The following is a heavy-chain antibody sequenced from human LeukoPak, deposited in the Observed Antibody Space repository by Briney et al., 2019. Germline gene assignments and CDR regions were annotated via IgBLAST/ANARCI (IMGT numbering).Heavy chain of an antibody. CDR1: TYSISSGCY. CDR2: IYHSGST. Sequence: SETLSLTCTVSTYSISSGCYWGWIRQPPGKGLEWIGNIYHSGSTYYNPSLKSRVTISVDTSKNQFSLKLSSVTAADTAVYHCARDRGGGWFDPWGQGILVTVSS. D-gene: IGHD3-16*01. J-gene: IGHJ5*02. CDR3: ARDRGGGWFDP. V-gene: IGHV4-38-2*02.